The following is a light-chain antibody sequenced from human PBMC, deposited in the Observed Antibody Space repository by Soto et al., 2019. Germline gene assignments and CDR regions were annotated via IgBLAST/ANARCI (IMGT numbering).Light chain of an antibody. Sequence: EIVLTQSPATLSLSPGERATLSCRASQSVTTYLAWYQQKPGQAPRLLIYDASNRATGIPARFSGSGYGTDFALIISSLESEEFAVYYCHQCAHWPLNFVGGTKVEI. CDR3: HQCAHWPLN. V-gene: IGKV3-11*01. CDR2: DAS. CDR1: QSVTTY. J-gene: IGKJ4*01.